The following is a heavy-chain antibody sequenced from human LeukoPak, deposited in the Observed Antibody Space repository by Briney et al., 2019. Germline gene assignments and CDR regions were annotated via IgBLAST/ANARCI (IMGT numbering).Heavy chain of an antibody. CDR3: ARVRDAYNYFDY. V-gene: IGHV3-11*04. CDR2: ISSSGSTI. J-gene: IGHJ4*02. Sequence: GGSLRLSCAASGLTFSDYYMSWIRQAPGKGLEWVSYISSSGSTIYYADSVKGRFTISRDNAKNSLYLQMNSLRAEDTAVYYCARVRDAYNYFDYWGQGTLVTVSS. CDR1: GLTFSDYY. D-gene: IGHD1-20*01.